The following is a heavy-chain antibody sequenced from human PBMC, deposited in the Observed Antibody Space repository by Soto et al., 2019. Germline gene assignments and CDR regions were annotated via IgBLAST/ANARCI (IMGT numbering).Heavy chain of an antibody. D-gene: IGHD3-3*01. CDR2: IRSKAYGGTT. CDR1: GFTFGDYA. V-gene: IGHV3-49*03. CDR3: TLSDFNDFWSGYPPIDI. J-gene: IGHJ3*02. Sequence: GGSLRLSCTASGFTFGDYAMSWFRQAPGKGLEWVGFIRSKAYGGTTEYAASVKGRFTISRDDSKSIAYLQMNSLKTEDTAVYYCTLSDFNDFWSGYPPIDIWGQGTMVTVSS.